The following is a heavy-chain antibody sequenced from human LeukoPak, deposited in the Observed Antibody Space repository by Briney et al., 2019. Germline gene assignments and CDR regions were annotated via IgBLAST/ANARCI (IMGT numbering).Heavy chain of an antibody. CDR3: ARVRGEDFQLLPDYYYYMDV. J-gene: IGHJ6*03. Sequence: ASVKVSCKVSGYTFTSYGITWVRQAPGQGLEWMGWISGYNGNANYAQKLQGRVTMTTETFTSTAYMELRSLRSDDTAVYYCARVRGEDFQLLPDYYYYMDVWGKGTTVTVSS. V-gene: IGHV1-18*01. CDR1: GYTFTSYG. CDR2: ISGYNGNA. D-gene: IGHD2-2*01.